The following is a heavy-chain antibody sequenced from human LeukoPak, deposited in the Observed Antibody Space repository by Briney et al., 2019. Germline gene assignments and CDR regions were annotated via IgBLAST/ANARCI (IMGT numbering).Heavy chain of an antibody. CDR3: AKDGSYYFDY. V-gene: IGHV3-23*01. CDR1: GFTFSSYA. Sequence: GGSLRLSCAASGFTFSSYAMNWVRQAPGKGLEWVSAISGSGTTYYADSVKGRFTISRDNSKNTLYLRLNSLRVEDSAVYSCAKDGSYYFDYWGQGSLVTVSS. CDR2: ISGSGTT. J-gene: IGHJ4*02.